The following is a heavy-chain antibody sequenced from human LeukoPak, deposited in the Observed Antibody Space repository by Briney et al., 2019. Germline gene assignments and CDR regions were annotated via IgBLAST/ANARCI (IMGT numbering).Heavy chain of an antibody. D-gene: IGHD2-15*01. CDR1: GYTFAVYY. CDR3: ARDHCSGGSCYSDY. CDR2: INPNTGDT. V-gene: IGHV1-18*04. Sequence: ASVKVSCKASGYTFAVYYIHWFRQAPGQGLEWMGWINPNTGDTNYAQKLQGRVTMTTDTSTSTAYMELRSLRSDDTAVYYCARDHCSGGSCYSDYWGQGTLVTVSS. J-gene: IGHJ4*02.